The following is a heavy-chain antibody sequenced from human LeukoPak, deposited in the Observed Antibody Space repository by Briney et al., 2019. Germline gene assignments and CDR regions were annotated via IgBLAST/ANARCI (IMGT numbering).Heavy chain of an antibody. V-gene: IGHV4-59*01. Sequence: SETLSLTCTVSGGSISSYYWSWIRQSPGKGLEWIGKIYHSGSTNYNPSLKSRVTISVDTSKNQISLKLSSVTAADTAVYYCARSPQHYDFWSGYSTYFDYWGQGTLVTVSS. CDR2: IYHSGST. D-gene: IGHD3-3*01. CDR1: GGSISSYY. J-gene: IGHJ4*02. CDR3: ARSPQHYDFWSGYSTYFDY.